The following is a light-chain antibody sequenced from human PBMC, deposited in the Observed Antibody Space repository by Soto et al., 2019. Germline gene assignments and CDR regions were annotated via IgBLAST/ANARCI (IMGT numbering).Light chain of an antibody. V-gene: IGKV1-39*01. Sequence: DIQMTQSPSSLSASVGDRVTMTCRASQTISSYLNWYQQKPGKSPNLLIYGASSLQSGVPSRFSGSGSGKNFTLTINSRQPEDFAIYYCQQTYSTPRTFGQGTKVEIK. CDR2: GAS. CDR3: QQTYSTPRT. CDR1: QTISSY. J-gene: IGKJ1*01.